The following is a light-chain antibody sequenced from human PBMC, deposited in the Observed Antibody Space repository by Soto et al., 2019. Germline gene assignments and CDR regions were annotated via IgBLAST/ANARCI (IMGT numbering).Light chain of an antibody. V-gene: IGKV1-39*01. CDR3: QQTYSTPRT. J-gene: IGKJ2*02. Sequence: DIQMTQSPSSLSASVGDRVTITCRASQSISNYLNWYQQKPGKAPKVLIYAASRLQSGVPSRFSGSGSGTDFTLTISSPQPEDFATYYCQQTYSTPRTFGQGTKLDIK. CDR1: QSISNY. CDR2: AAS.